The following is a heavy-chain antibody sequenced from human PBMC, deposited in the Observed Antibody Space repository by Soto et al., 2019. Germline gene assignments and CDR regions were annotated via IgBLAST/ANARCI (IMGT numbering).Heavy chain of an antibody. CDR3: ASGAATKILVVMYDALEI. Sequence: QVQLVQSGAEVKKPGSSVKVSCKASGATLDTFINFGITWVRRAPGQGLEWMGGIIPVFGTAHYAQKFQGRLTISADESTRTEYMELSSLRSEDTAVYYCASGAATKILVVMYDALEIWGQGTMVTVSS. V-gene: IGHV1-69*12. D-gene: IGHD3-22*01. CDR2: IIPVFGTA. J-gene: IGHJ3*02. CDR1: GATLDTFINFG.